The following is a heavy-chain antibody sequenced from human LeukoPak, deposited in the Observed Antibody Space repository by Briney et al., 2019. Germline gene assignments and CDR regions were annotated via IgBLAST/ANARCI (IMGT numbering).Heavy chain of an antibody. CDR1: GFTFSDYY. CDR3: ARSGYAGSSWTRGGFDP. CDR2: ISSSSSYT. D-gene: IGHD6-13*01. V-gene: IGHV3-11*06. Sequence: PGGSLRLSCAASGFTFSDYYMSWIRQAPGKGLEWVSYISSSSSYTNYADSVKGRFTISRDNAKNSLYLQMNRLRAEDTAVYYCARSGYAGSSWTRGGFDPWGQGTLVTVSS. J-gene: IGHJ5*02.